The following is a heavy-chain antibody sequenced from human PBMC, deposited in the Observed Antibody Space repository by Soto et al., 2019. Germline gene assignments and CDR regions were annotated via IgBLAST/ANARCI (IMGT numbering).Heavy chain of an antibody. D-gene: IGHD3-3*01. CDR2: IIPIFGTA. J-gene: IGHJ3*02. CDR3: ARAFGVVIIGVSGAFDI. V-gene: IGHV1-69*06. Sequence: GASVKVSCKASGGTFSSYAISWVRQAPGQGLEWMGGIIPIFGTANYAQKFQGRVTITADKSTSTAYMELSSLRSEDTAVYYCARAFGVVIIGVSGAFDIWGQGTMVTVSS. CDR1: GGTFSSYA.